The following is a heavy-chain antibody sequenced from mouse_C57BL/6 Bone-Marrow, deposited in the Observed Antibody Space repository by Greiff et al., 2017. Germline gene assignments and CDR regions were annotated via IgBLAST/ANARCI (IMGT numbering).Heavy chain of an antibody. J-gene: IGHJ2*01. CDR3: ARSDSSGYPHYFDD. CDR2: INPGSGGT. V-gene: IGHV1-54*01. Sequence: QVQLQQSGAELVRPGTSVKVSCKASGYAFTNYLIEWVKQRPGQGLEWIGVINPGSGGTNYNEKFKGKATLTADKSSSTAYMQLSSLTSEDSAVYFCARSDSSGYPHYFDDWGQGTTLTVSS. D-gene: IGHD3-2*02. CDR1: GYAFTNYL.